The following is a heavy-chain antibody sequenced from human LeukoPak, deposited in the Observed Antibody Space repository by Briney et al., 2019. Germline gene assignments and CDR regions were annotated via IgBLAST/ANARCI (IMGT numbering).Heavy chain of an antibody. Sequence: VASVKVSCKASGYTFNDYYIHWVRQAPGQGLEWMGWMNPNSGGTNYAQKFQDRVTMTRDTSIRIAYMELSRLRSDDTAMYYCARPPHDFWSGVDAFDIWGQGTMVSVSS. V-gene: IGHV1-2*02. D-gene: IGHD3-3*01. CDR3: ARPPHDFWSGVDAFDI. CDR1: GYTFNDYY. J-gene: IGHJ3*02. CDR2: MNPNSGGT.